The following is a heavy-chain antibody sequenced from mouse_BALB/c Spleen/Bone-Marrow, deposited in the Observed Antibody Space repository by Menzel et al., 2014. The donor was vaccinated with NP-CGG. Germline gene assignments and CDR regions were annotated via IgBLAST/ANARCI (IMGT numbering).Heavy chain of an antibody. Sequence: QVQLQHPGPELVRPGVSVKISCKGSGYTFTDYAMHWVKQSHAKSLEWIGVISTYSGNTNYNQKFKGKATMTVDKSSSTAYMELARLTSEDSAIYYCARSEYGNSYAMDYWGQGTSVTVSS. J-gene: IGHJ4*01. D-gene: IGHD2-10*02. CDR3: ARSEYGNSYAMDY. CDR2: ISTYSGNT. CDR1: GYTFTDYA. V-gene: IGHV1-67*01.